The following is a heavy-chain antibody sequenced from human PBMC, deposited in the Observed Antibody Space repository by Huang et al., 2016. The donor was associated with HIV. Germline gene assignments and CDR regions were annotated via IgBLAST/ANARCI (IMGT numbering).Heavy chain of an antibody. CDR3: ARGLRFCRRGDCFPTHFQH. CDR1: GWCFRGYQ. Sequence: QVRLEQWGAGLLKPSETLSLPCAFYGWCFRGYQWTWFRQSPGKGLEWIGEINHIGSDIYNPALKTRVTITGDMSKNQFSQKMTSLTVTDTAVYFCARGLRFCRRGDCFPTHFQHWSQG. CDR2: INHIGSD. V-gene: IGHV4-34*02. D-gene: IGHD2-21*02. J-gene: IGHJ1*01.